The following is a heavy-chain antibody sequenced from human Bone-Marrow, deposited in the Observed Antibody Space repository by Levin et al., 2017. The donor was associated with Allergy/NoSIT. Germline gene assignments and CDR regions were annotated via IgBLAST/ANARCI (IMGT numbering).Heavy chain of an antibody. V-gene: IGHV1-3*01. CDR3: ARMGFGE. CDR2: INGATGET. Sequence: GESLKISCRTSGYIFTSYSMHWVRQAPGQTLEWMGWINGATGETKCSQKLKGRITLTRDTSANTGYMELSGLTSADTAVYYCARMGFGEWGQGTRLIVSS. CDR1: GYIFTSYS. D-gene: IGHD3-10*01. J-gene: IGHJ4*02.